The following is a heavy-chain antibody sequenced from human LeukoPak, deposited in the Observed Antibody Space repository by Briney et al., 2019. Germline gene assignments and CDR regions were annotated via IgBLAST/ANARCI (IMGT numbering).Heavy chain of an antibody. V-gene: IGHV4-59*01. J-gene: IGHJ2*01. CDR2: IYYSGST. CDR3: ARGDGEDELARDCSYFDL. D-gene: IGHD2-21*02. Sequence: GSLRLSCSASGFTFKSYAMHWIRQPPGKGLEWIGYIYYSGSTDYNPSLRSRVTISVDTSKNQFSLKLSSVTAADTAVYYCARGDGEDELARDCSYFDLWGRGTLVTVSS. CDR1: GFTFKSYA.